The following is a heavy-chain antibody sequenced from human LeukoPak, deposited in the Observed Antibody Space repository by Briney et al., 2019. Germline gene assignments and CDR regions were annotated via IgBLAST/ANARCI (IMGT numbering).Heavy chain of an antibody. D-gene: IGHD2-2*01. V-gene: IGHV3-33*01. CDR1: GFTFSSYG. CDR2: IWFDGSSE. CDR3: ARDHWGYCGSTSCYGLDY. J-gene: IGHJ4*02. Sequence: PGGSLRLSCAASGFTFSSYGMHWVRQAPGKGLEWVSVIWFDGSSEYYANSVRGRFTISRDNSKNTLYLQMNSLRAEDTAVYYCARDHWGYCGSTSCYGLDYWGQGTLVTVSS.